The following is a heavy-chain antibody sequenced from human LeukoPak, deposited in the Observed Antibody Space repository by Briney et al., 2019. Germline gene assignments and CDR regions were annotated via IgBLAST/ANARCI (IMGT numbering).Heavy chain of an antibody. CDR1: GFTFSSYA. CDR3: AKGQNYYDSSAFDY. CDR2: ISGSGGST. D-gene: IGHD3-22*01. V-gene: IGHV3-23*01. Sequence: PGRSLRLSCAASGFTFSSYAMSWVRQAPGKGLEWVSAISGSGGSTYYADSVKGRFTISRDNSKNTLYLQMNSLRAEDTAVYYCAKGQNYYDSSAFDYWGQGTLVTVSS. J-gene: IGHJ4*02.